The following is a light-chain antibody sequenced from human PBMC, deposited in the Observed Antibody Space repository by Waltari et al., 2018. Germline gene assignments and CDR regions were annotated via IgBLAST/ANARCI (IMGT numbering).Light chain of an antibody. Sequence: QSVLTQPPSVSGAPGQRVTISCTGSSPHFGAGYAGHWYQQLPGTAPKLLIYANSNRPSGVPDRFSGSKSGTSASLAITGLQAEDEADYYCQSYDSSLGASVFGGGTKLTVL. CDR3: QSYDSSLGASV. CDR1: SPHFGAGYA. J-gene: IGLJ2*01. V-gene: IGLV1-40*01. CDR2: ANS.